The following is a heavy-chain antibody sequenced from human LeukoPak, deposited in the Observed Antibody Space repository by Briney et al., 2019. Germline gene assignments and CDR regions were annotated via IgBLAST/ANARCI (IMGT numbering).Heavy chain of an antibody. J-gene: IGHJ5*02. Sequence: SSETLSLTCTVSGGSISSSSYYWGWIRQPPGKGLEWIGSIYYSGSTNYNPSLKSRVTMSVDTSKNQFSLKLSSVTAADTAVYYCARDQCSSTSCYSSNWFDPWGQGTLVTVCS. CDR3: ARDQCSSTSCYSSNWFDP. CDR1: GGSISSSSYY. V-gene: IGHV4-39*07. CDR2: IYYSGST. D-gene: IGHD2-2*01.